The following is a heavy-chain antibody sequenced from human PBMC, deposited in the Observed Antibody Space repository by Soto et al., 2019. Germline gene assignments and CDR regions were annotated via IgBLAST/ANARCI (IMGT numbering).Heavy chain of an antibody. CDR2: IHYSGST. D-gene: IGHD6-13*01. V-gene: IGHV4-61*05. J-gene: IGHJ4*02. CDR3: ARHEQHIAAAGSGYFDY. Sequence: SETLSLTCTVSGGSISSKIYYWGWIRQPPGKGLEWIGNIHYSGSTNYNPSLKSRVTISVDTSKNQFSLKLSSVTAADTAVYYCARHEQHIAAAGSGYFDYWGQGTLVTVSS. CDR1: GGSISSKIYY.